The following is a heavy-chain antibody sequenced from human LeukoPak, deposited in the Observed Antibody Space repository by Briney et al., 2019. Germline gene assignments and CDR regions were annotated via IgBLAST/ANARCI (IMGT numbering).Heavy chain of an antibody. CDR2: IYYSGST. CDR1: GGSISSYY. Sequence: SETLSLTCTVSGGSISSYYWSWIRQPPGKGLEWIGYIYYSGSTNYNPSLKSRVTISVDTSKNQFSLKLSSVTAADTAIYYCARAGYNYGIISYFDSWGQGTLVTVSS. CDR3: ARAGYNYGIISYFDS. V-gene: IGHV4-59*08. D-gene: IGHD5-18*01. J-gene: IGHJ4*02.